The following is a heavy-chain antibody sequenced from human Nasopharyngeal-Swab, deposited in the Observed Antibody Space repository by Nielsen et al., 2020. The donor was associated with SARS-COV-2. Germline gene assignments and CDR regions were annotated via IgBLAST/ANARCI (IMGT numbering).Heavy chain of an antibody. J-gene: IGHJ3*02. CDR2: ISSSSSYI. CDR1: GFTFSSYS. Sequence: GESLKISCAASGFTFSSYSMNWVRQTPGKGLEWVSSISSSSSYIYYADSVKGRFTISRDNAKNSLYLQMNSLRAEDTAVYYCAKDMTAKYCSSTSCQREDAFDIWGQGTMVTVSS. CDR3: AKDMTAKYCSSTSCQREDAFDI. V-gene: IGHV3-21*01. D-gene: IGHD2-2*01.